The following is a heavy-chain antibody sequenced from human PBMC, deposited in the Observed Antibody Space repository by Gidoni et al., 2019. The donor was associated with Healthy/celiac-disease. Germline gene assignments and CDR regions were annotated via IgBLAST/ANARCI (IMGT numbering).Heavy chain of an antibody. D-gene: IGHD4-17*01. Sequence: QVQLQESGPGLVKPSQTLSLTCTVSGGSINSGSYYWSWIRQPAGKGLEWIGHIHTSGSTNYNPSIKSRVTISVDTSESQFSLKLTSVIAADTAVYYCAREDYGDYYWFFDLWGRGTLVTVSS. CDR2: IHTSGST. V-gene: IGHV4-61*02. J-gene: IGHJ2*01. CDR3: AREDYGDYYWFFDL. CDR1: GGSINSGSYY.